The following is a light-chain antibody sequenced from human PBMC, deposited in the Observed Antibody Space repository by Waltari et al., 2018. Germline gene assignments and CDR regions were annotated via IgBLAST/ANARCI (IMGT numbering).Light chain of an antibody. CDR2: EDN. CDR1: SGSIASNY. V-gene: IGLV6-57*01. CDR3: QSYGAAGWV. J-gene: IGLJ3*02. Sequence: NFMLTQPHSVSESPGKTVTISCTRSSGSIASNYVQWYQPRPGSSPVIVIYEDNQRPCGVPDRFSGSIDSSSNVASLTISGLETEDEADYYCQSYGAAGWVFGGGTKLTVL.